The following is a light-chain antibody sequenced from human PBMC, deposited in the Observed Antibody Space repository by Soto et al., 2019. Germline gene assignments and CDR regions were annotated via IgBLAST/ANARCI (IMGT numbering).Light chain of an antibody. CDR3: CSYAGGSTVI. V-gene: IGLV2-23*01. Sequence: QSVLTQPASVSGSPGQSITISCTGTSSDVGSYGRVSWYQHHPGKAPNLVIYEGSKRPSGVSNRFSGSKSDNTASLTISVLQAEDEADYYCCSYAGGSTVIFGGGTKLTVL. CDR2: EGS. J-gene: IGLJ2*01. CDR1: SSDVGSYGR.